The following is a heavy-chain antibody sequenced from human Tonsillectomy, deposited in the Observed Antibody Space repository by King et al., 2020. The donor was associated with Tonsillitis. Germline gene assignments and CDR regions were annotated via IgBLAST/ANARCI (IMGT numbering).Heavy chain of an antibody. CDR3: AGDSLTATRAFDL. CDR2: IKQDGSEA. Sequence: VQLVESGGGLVQPGGSLRLSCAASGFTFSSYWMSWVRQAPGKGLEWVANIKQDGSEAYYVDSVTGRLTISRDNAENALSLQRNSLRAEDTAVYYWAGDSLTATRAFDLWGRGTLVTVSS. V-gene: IGHV3-7*03. CDR1: GFTFSSYW. D-gene: IGHD1-14*01. J-gene: IGHJ2*01.